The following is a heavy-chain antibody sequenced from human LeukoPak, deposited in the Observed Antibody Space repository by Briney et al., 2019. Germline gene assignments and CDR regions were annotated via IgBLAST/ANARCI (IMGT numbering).Heavy chain of an antibody. CDR2: IIPIFGTA. V-gene: IGHV1-69*13. CDR1: GGTFSSYA. J-gene: IGHJ4*02. D-gene: IGHD2-2*01. CDR3: ARVASGYCSSTSCYDY. Sequence: TVKVSCKASGGTFSSYAISWVRQAPGQGLEWMGGIIPIFGTANYAQKFQGRVTITADESTSTAYMELSSLRSEDTAVYYCARVASGYCSSTSCYDYWGQGTLVTVSS.